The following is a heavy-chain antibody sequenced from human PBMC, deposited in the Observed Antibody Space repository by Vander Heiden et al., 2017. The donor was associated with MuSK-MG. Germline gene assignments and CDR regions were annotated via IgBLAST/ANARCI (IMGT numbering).Heavy chain of an antibody. CDR2: ISYDRSNN. J-gene: IGHJ2*01. CDR1: GFTFSSYA. Sequence: QVQLVESGGGVVQPGRSLTLSCPPSGFTFSSYAMHWVRQAPGKGLEWVAAISYDRSNNYYAYSVKGRFTISRDKSKNTLYLQLNRLSAEDTAVYCCARVLGGLGFDLW. CDR3: ARVLGGLGFDL. D-gene: IGHD2-21*01. V-gene: IGHV3-30-3*01.